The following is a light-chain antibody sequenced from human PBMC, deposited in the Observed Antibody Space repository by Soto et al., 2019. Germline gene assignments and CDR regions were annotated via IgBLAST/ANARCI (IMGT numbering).Light chain of an antibody. CDR2: SAS. V-gene: IGKV3-20*01. CDR3: QQYGSSPQT. Sequence: EIVMTQSPATLSVSPGGRATLSCRASQSISDTLAWYQQKPGQAPRLLIYSASRGATGFPARFSGSGSGTDFTLTISRLEPEDFAVCYCQQYGSSPQTFGQGTKVDIK. J-gene: IGKJ1*01. CDR1: QSISDT.